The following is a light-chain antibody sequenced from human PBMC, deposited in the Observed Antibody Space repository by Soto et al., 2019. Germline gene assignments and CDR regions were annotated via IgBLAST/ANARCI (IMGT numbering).Light chain of an antibody. CDR1: QSVSTK. CDR3: QQYHNWLMYT. Sequence: ETVMTQSPATLSVSPGERATLSCRASQSVSTKVAWYQQKPGQAPSLLIYGASTRATGIPARFSGSGSGTEFTLTISSLQSEDLAVYYCQQYHNWLMYTFGQGTKMEI. V-gene: IGKV3-15*01. CDR2: GAS. J-gene: IGKJ2*01.